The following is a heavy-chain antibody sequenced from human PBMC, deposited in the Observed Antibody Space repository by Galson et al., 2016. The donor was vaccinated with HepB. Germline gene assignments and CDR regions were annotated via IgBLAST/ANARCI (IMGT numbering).Heavy chain of an antibody. V-gene: IGHV3-23*01. CDR1: GFTFSNYG. J-gene: IGHJ6*04. CDR3: VQGSTAPAV. D-gene: IGHD1-26*01. Sequence: SLRLSCAASGFTFSNYGMTWVRPAPGKGLEVVSSISRSGDSTDYADSVKGRFTISRDNSKNTLSLQMNSLTADDTAIYYCVQGSTAPAVWGKGTTVTVSS. CDR2: ISRSGDST.